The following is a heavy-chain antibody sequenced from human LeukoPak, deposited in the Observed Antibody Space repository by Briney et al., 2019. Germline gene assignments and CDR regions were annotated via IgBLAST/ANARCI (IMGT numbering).Heavy chain of an antibody. J-gene: IGHJ6*02. CDR1: GFTFTTYS. CDR2: IRGSGGST. V-gene: IGHV3-23*01. CDR3: VRGSNGWNGMDV. Sequence: PGGSLRLSCAASGFTFTTYSMSWVRQAPGKGLESVSAIRGSGGSTYYADSVKGRFTISRDDSKSTLYLQMNGLRVEDTAVYYCVRGSNGWNGMDVWGQGTTVTVSS. D-gene: IGHD2-8*01.